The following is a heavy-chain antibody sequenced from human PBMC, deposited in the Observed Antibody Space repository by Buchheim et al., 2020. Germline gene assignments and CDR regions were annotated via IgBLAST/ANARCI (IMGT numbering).Heavy chain of an antibody. V-gene: IGHV4-59*01. D-gene: IGHD3-22*01. CDR2: IYYSGST. J-gene: IGHJ1*01. Sequence: QVQLQESGPGLVKPSETLFLTCTVSGGSISSYYWSWIRQPPGKGLEWIGYIYYSGSTKYNPSLKSRATISVDTSKNQFSLKLSSVTAADTAVYYCARDGDYYDSSGYAYFQHWGQGTL. CDR3: ARDGDYYDSSGYAYFQH. CDR1: GGSISSYY.